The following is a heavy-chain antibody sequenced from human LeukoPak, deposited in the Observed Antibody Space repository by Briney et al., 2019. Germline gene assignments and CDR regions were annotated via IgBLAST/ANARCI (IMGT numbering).Heavy chain of an antibody. D-gene: IGHD3-3*01. CDR1: GWPFSGYY. J-gene: IGHJ4*02. Sequence: SETLSLTCAVYGWPFSGYYWSWIRQPPGEGLEWIGEINLGGSTNYYPPLKSRITISVDASKNQVSLKLSSVTAADTAVYYCARAITINFDYWGQGTLVTVSS. V-gene: IGHV4-34*01. CDR2: INLGGST. CDR3: ARAITINFDY.